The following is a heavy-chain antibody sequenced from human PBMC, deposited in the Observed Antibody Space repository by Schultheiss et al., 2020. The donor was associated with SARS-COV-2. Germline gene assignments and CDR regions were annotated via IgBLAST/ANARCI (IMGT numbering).Heavy chain of an antibody. V-gene: IGHV3-15*01. J-gene: IGHJ6*02. D-gene: IGHD6-6*01. CDR2: IKSKTDGGTT. CDR1: GFTFSNAW. Sequence: GGSLRLSCAASGFTFSNAWMSWVRQAPGKGLEWVGRIKSKTDGGTTDYAAPVKGRFTISRDDSKNTLYLQMNSLKTEDTAVYYCTTDADRSSSIYYYYYGMDVWGQGTTVTVSS. CDR3: TTDADRSSSIYYYYYGMDV.